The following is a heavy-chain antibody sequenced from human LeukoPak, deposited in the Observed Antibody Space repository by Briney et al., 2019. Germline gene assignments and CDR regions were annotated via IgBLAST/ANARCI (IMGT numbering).Heavy chain of an antibody. CDR3: ARWLWFGEYRFDY. CDR2: MSSSGSMT. Sequence: GGSLRLSCAASGFSFSNYEMNWVRQTPGKGLEWVSYMSSSGSMTWYADSVKGRFTISRDNAKRSLYLQMNSLRVEDTAVYYCARWLWFGEYRFDYWGQGTLVTVSS. J-gene: IGHJ4*02. D-gene: IGHD3-10*01. CDR1: GFSFSNYE. V-gene: IGHV3-48*03.